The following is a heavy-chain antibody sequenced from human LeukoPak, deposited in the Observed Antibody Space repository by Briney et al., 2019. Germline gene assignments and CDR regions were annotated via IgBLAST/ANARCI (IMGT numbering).Heavy chain of an antibody. V-gene: IGHV4-31*03. D-gene: IGHD2-21*02. CDR3: ARIIPPGGDWGLDAFDI. J-gene: IGHJ3*02. Sequence: PSQTLSLTCTVSGGSISSGGYYWSWIRQHPGKGLEWIGYIYYSGSTYYNPSLKSRVTMSVDTSKNQFSLKLSSVTAADTAVYYCARIIPPGGDWGLDAFDIWGQGTMVTVSS. CDR1: GGSISSGGYY. CDR2: IYYSGST.